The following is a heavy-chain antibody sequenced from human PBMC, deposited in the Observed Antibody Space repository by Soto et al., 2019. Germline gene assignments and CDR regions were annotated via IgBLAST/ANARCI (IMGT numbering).Heavy chain of an antibody. V-gene: IGHV3-11*01. CDR1: GFTFSDYY. D-gene: IGHD2-2*01. CDR2: ISSSGSTI. J-gene: IGHJ6*03. Sequence: GGSLRLSCAASGFTFSDYYMSWIRQAPGKGLEWVSYISSSGSTIYYADSVKGRFTISRDNAKNSLYLQMNSLRAEDTAVYYCAREGMPGEKVPAADNYYYYMDVWGKGTTVTVSS. CDR3: AREGMPGEKVPAADNYYYYMDV.